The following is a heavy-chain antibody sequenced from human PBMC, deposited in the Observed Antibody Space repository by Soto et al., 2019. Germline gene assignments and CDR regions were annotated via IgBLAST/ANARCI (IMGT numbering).Heavy chain of an antibody. CDR2: MYHGGRT. Sequence: SETLSLTCTVSGGSITNYFWSWMRQPPGKGLEWIGHMYHGGRTNYSPSLQSRVTMSLDSSKNQFSLNLSSVTAADTAVYFCARDPGYCTNGVCPIFDFWGQGVLVTVSS. CDR3: ARDPGYCTNGVCPIFDF. D-gene: IGHD2-8*01. J-gene: IGHJ4*02. V-gene: IGHV4-59*13. CDR1: GGSITNYF.